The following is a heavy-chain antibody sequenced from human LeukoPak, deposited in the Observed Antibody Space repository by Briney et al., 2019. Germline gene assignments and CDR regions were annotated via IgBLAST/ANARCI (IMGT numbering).Heavy chain of an antibody. D-gene: IGHD4-17*01. V-gene: IGHV3-30-3*01. Sequence: PGGSLRLSCAASGFTFSSYAMHWVRQAPGKGLEWVAVISYDGSNKYYADSVKGRFTISRDNSKNTLYLQMNSLRAEDTAVYYCARGMDYGDYWPGAIHYYYYGMDVWGQGTTVTVSS. J-gene: IGHJ6*02. CDR3: ARGMDYGDYWPGAIHYYYYGMDV. CDR1: GFTFSSYA. CDR2: ISYDGSNK.